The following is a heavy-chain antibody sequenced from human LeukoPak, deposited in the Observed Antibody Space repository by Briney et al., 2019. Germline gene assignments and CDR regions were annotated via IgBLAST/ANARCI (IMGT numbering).Heavy chain of an antibody. D-gene: IGHD4-17*01. CDR1: GGSISSGGYY. V-gene: IGHV4-31*03. Sequence: SETLSLTCTVSGGSISSGGYYWSWIRQHPGTRLEWIGYIYYSGSTYYNPSLKSRVTISVDTSKNQFSLKLSSVTAADTAVYYCARTTDLTFDYWGQGTLVTVSS. CDR2: IYYSGST. J-gene: IGHJ4*02. CDR3: ARTTDLTFDY.